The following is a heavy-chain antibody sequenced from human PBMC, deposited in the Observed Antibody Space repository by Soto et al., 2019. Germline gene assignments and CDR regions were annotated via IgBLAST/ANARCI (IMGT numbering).Heavy chain of an antibody. J-gene: IGHJ4*02. CDR2: TSSSGSFM. CDR1: GFSFSSDS. V-gene: IGHV3-21*01. D-gene: IGHD1-7*01. Sequence: PGGSLRLSXAGSGFSFSSDSMGWVRQAPGKGLEWVASTSSSGSFMNYADSVKGRFTISRDNAKNSLYLQMSGLKDEDTAVYYCARDPPTGTTLDWADSWGQGTLVTVSS. CDR3: ARDPPTGTTLDWADS.